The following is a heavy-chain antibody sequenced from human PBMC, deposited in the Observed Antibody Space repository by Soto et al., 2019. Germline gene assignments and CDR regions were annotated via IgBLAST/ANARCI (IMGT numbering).Heavy chain of an antibody. CDR2: IYWNEDK. V-gene: IGHV2-5*01. CDR1: GFSLSTSGVG. D-gene: IGHD3-10*01. Sequence: QITLKESGPTLVKPTQTLTLTCTFSGFSLSTSGVGVGWIRQPPGKALEWLALIYWNEDKRYSPSLKSRLTITKDTSKNQVVLTMTNMDPVDTATYYCAHSWSGSGSYYNSPYYYSGMDVWGQGTTVTVSS. CDR3: AHSWSGSGSYYNSPYYYSGMDV. J-gene: IGHJ6*02.